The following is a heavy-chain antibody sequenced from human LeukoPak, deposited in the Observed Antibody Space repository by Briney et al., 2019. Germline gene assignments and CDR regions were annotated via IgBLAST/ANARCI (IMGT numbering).Heavy chain of an antibody. CDR2: IIPIFGTA. V-gene: IGHV1-69*13. J-gene: IGHJ6*02. CDR3: ARGWELLNYYYYYGMDV. CDR1: GGTFSSYA. Sequence: SVKVSCKASGGTFSSYAISWVRQAPGQGLEWMGGIIPIFGTANYAQKFQGRVTITADESTSTAYMELSSLRSEDTAVYYCARGWELLNYYYYYGMDVWGQGTTVTVSS. D-gene: IGHD1-26*01.